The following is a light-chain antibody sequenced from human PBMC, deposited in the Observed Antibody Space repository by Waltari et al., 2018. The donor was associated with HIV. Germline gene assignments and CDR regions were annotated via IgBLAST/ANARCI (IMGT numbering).Light chain of an antibody. V-gene: IGLV2-23*02. Sequence: QSALTQPASVSGSPGQSITISCSGTSSDIGTYNLVSWYQHQPGQAPKLLIYEVSTRHSWVSYLFSGSKSGNTASLTISGLQPEDDAEYHCCSYAGTRHYVFGSGTKVTVL. CDR3: CSYAGTRHYV. CDR1: SSDIGTYNL. CDR2: EVS. J-gene: IGLJ1*01.